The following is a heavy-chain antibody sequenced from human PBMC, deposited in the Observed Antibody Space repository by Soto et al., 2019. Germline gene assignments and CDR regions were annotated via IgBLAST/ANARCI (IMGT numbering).Heavy chain of an antibody. Sequence: ASVKVSCKASGYTFTSYYMHWVRQAPGQGLEWMGIINPSGGSTSYAQKFQGRVTMTRDTSTSTVYMELSSLRSEDTAVYYCARDSGYPTPYYYYGMDVWGQGTTVPVSS. CDR2: INPSGGST. D-gene: IGHD3-22*01. J-gene: IGHJ6*02. CDR3: ARDSGYPTPYYYYGMDV. CDR1: GYTFTSYY. V-gene: IGHV1-46*01.